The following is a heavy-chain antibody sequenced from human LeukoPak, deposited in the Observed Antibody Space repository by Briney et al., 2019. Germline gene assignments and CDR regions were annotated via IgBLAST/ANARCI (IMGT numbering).Heavy chain of an antibody. CDR3: AKVATMGSFDY. Sequence: PGRSLRLSCAASGFTFDDYVMHWVRQAPGKGLEWVSGISWNSGSIGYADSVKGRFTISRDNAKNSLYLQMNSLRAEDTALYYCAKVATMGSFDYWGQGTLVTVSS. V-gene: IGHV3-9*01. CDR2: ISWNSGSI. J-gene: IGHJ4*02. D-gene: IGHD5-12*01. CDR1: GFTFDDYV.